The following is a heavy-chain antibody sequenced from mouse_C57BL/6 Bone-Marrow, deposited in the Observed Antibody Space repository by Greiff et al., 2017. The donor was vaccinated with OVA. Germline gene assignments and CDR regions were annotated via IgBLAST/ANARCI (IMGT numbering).Heavy chain of an antibody. V-gene: IGHV1-81*01. CDR2: IYPRSGNT. J-gene: IGHJ3*01. Sequence: VKLQESGAELARPGASVKLSCKASGYTFTSYGISWVKQRTGQGLEWIGEIYPRSGNTYYNEKFKGKATLTADKSSSTAYMELRSLTSEDSAVYFCARWGFFAYWGQGTLVTVSA. CDR3: ARWGFFAY. CDR1: GYTFTSYG.